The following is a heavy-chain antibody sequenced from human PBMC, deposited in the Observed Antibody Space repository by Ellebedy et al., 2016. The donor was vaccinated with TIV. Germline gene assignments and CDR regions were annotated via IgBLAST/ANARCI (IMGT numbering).Heavy chain of an antibody. V-gene: IGHV3-23*01. J-gene: IGHJ6*02. CDR1: GFTFSGYA. CDR3: AREGAAAGSLRRDNYFYALDV. D-gene: IGHD6-13*01. CDR2: ISATAAST. Sequence: GGSLRLSXAASGFTFSGYAMTWVRQAPGKGLEWVSTISATAASTYYADAVRGRFTISRDNSKNTLYLQMNSLGAEDTAVYYCAREGAAAGSLRRDNYFYALDVWGQGTTVTVSS.